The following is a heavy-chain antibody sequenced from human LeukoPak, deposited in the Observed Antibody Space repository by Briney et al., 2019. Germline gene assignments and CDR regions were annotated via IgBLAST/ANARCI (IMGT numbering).Heavy chain of an antibody. J-gene: IGHJ5*02. CDR2: IIPIFGTA. V-gene: IGHV1-69*06. Sequence: ASVKVSCKASGGTFSSYAISWVRQAPGQGLEWMGGIIPIFGTANYAQKFQGRVTITADKSTSTAYMELSSLRSEDTAVYYCARYSGRGIAAAGKWFDPWGRGTLVTVSS. D-gene: IGHD6-13*01. CDR3: ARYSGRGIAAAGKWFDP. CDR1: GGTFSSYA.